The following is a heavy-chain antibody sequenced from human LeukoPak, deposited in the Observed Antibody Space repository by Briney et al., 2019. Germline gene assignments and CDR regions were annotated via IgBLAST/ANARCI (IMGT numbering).Heavy chain of an antibody. CDR3: ARFRSYNFDY. CDR2: INQDGSEK. V-gene: IGHV3-7*05. D-gene: IGHD1-26*01. CDR1: GFTFSNAW. Sequence: PGGSLRLSCAASGFTFSNAWMSWVRQAPGKGLEWVANINQDGSEKYYVDSVKGRFTISRDNAKKSLYLQMNSLRAEDTAVYYCARFRSYNFDYWGQGTLVTVSS. J-gene: IGHJ4*02.